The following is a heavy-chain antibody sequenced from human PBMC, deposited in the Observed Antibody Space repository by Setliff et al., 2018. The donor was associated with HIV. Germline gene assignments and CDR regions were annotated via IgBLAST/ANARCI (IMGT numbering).Heavy chain of an antibody. CDR3: STNWITDGYTFGPRKYYFDY. CDR2: IKIKADGETT. Sequence: PGGSLRLSCAASGFTFNNAWMSWVRQAPGKGLEWVGRIKIKADGETTDCPAPVKGRFTISRDDSKNILYLQMNSLKTEDTAVYYCSTNWITDGYTFGPRKYYFDYWGQGTLVTVSS. V-gene: IGHV3-15*01. CDR1: GFTFNNAW. D-gene: IGHD5-18*01. J-gene: IGHJ4*02.